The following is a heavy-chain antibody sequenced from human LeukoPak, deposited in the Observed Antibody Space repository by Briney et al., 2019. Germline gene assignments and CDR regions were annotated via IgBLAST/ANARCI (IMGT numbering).Heavy chain of an antibody. V-gene: IGHV4-4*07. Sequence: SETLSLTCTVSGGSISSYYWSWIRQPAGKGLEWLGRICTSGSTNYNPSLKSRVTMSVDTSKNQFSLKLSSVTAADTAVYYCARVPNYYYYYMDVWGKGTTVTVSS. CDR2: ICTSGST. CDR1: GGSISSYY. CDR3: ARVPNYYYYYMDV. J-gene: IGHJ6*03.